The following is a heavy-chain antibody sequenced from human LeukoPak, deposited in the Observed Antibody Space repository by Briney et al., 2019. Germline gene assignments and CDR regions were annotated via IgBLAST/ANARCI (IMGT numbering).Heavy chain of an antibody. J-gene: IGHJ5*02. CDR2: MNPNNGDT. V-gene: IGHV1-2*02. Sequence: ASVRVSCKASAYTFTDYYVHWVRQAPGQGLEWMGWMNPNNGDTNYAQKFQGRVIMTRDTSISTAYMELNGLRFDDTAVYYCARWVASPSTGWFYPWGQGTLVTVSS. CDR3: ARWVASPSTGWFYP. CDR1: AYTFTDYY. D-gene: IGHD6-13*01.